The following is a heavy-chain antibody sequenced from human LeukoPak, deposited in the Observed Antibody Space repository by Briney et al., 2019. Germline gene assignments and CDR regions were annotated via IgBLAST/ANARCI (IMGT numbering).Heavy chain of an antibody. CDR2: LYSDGTT. D-gene: IGHD6-19*01. Sequence: PGGSLRLSCAASGFVVSSNYMSWVRQAPGKGLEWVSVLYSDGTTYYADSVKGRFTISRDNSKNTLYLQMNNLRAEDTAMYYCAREAVAGTIDGNYYYGMDVWGQGTTVTVSS. CDR1: GFVVSSNY. CDR3: AREAVAGTIDGNYYYGMDV. V-gene: IGHV3-53*01. J-gene: IGHJ6*02.